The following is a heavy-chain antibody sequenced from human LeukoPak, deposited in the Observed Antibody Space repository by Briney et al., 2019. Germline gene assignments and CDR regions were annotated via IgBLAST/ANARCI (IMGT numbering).Heavy chain of an antibody. CDR3: ARDAWFGAGRTFAY. D-gene: IGHD3-10*01. J-gene: IGHJ4*02. CDR1: GGSISSGSYY. CDR2: IQIGGST. Sequence: SETLSLTCTVSGGSISSGSYYWNWIRQRQPAGKGLEWIGHIQIGGSTNYNPSLKSRITISVDTSKNQSSLKLSSVTAADTAVYYCARDAWFGAGRTFAYWGQGTLVTVSS. V-gene: IGHV4-61*09.